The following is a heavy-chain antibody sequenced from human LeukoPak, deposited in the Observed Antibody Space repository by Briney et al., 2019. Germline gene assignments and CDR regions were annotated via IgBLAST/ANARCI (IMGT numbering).Heavy chain of an antibody. D-gene: IGHD6-13*01. CDR2: ISYDGSNK. V-gene: IGHV3-30*18. CDR1: GFTFSSYG. CDR3: AKTRQQMAPTYYFDY. J-gene: IGHJ4*02. Sequence: PGRSLRLSCAASGFTFSSYGMHWVRQAPGKGLEWVAVISYDGSNKYYADSVKGRFTISRDNSKNTLYLQMNSLRAEDTAVYYCAKTRQQMAPTYYFDYWGQGTLVTVSS.